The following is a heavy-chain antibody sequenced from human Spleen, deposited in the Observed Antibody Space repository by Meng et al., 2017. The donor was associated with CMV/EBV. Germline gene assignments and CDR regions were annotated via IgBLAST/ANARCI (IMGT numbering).Heavy chain of an antibody. CDR3: TRGSRGTPNFFDS. D-gene: IGHD3-10*01. J-gene: IGHJ4*02. Sequence: SVKVSCKNPGSTFSSYAVSWVRQAPGQGLEWMGGIIPAFEIVKYAETFQGRVSITTDESTSTAYMELSTLTSEDTAVYYCTRGSRGTPNFFDSCGRGSLVTVSS. CDR1: GSTFSSYA. V-gene: IGHV1-69*05. CDR2: IIPAFEIV.